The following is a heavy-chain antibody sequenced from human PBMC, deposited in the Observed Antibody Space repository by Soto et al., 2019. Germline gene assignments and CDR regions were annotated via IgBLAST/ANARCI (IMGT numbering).Heavy chain of an antibody. J-gene: IGHJ4*02. V-gene: IGHV1-2*02. CDR1: GYTFTGYY. CDR3: ASVRLYYFDY. Sequence: QVQLVQSGAEVKKPGASVKVSCKASGYTFTGYYMHWVRQAPGQGLEWMGWINPNSGDTNYAQKFQGRVTMTRDTYISTAYMELSRLRSDDTAVYYCASVRLYYFDYWGQGTLVTVSS. D-gene: IGHD2-21*02. CDR2: INPNSGDT.